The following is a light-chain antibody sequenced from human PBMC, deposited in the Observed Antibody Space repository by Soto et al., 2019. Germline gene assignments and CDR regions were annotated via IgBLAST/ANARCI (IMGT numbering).Light chain of an antibody. CDR2: DAS. J-gene: IGKJ1*01. CDR3: QQRSKWRT. CDR1: QSFSGN. V-gene: IGKV3-11*01. Sequence: EIVLTQSQQTLSVSPGERATLSCRASQSFSGNLDWYQPKPGKAPRLLIYDASKRATGIPARLSGSGFGTDYTLPISSLEPEDFAVYYCQQRSKWRTFGQGTKVDI.